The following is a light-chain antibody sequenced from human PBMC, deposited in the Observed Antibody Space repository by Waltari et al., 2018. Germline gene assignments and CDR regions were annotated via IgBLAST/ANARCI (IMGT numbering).Light chain of an antibody. J-gene: IGKJ1*01. CDR1: QSLDTW. Sequence: DSRLTQSPSTLSASVGDRVTITCRASQSLDTWLAWYQQKPGKAPNLLIYKASSLYTGVPSRFSGSGSGTEVTLTISSLQPDDVASYYCQQYNSYPWTFGQGTKVQI. CDR2: KAS. V-gene: IGKV1-5*03. CDR3: QQYNSYPWT.